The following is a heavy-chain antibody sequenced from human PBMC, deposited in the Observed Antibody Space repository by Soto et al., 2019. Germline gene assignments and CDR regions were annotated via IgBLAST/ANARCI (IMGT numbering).Heavy chain of an antibody. CDR1: GFTFSSYA. Sequence: GGSLRLSCAASGFTFSSYAMHWVRQAPGKGLEWVAVISYDGSNKYYADSVKGRFTISRDNSKNTLYLQMNSLRAEDTAVYYFAGDPGPPGGLLLRSNWFDPWGQGTLVTVSS. D-gene: IGHD3-22*01. CDR2: ISYDGSNK. V-gene: IGHV3-30-3*01. J-gene: IGHJ5*02. CDR3: AGDPGPPGGLLLRSNWFDP.